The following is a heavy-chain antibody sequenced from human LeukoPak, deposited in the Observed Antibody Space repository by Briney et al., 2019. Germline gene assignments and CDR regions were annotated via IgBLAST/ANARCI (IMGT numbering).Heavy chain of an antibody. D-gene: IGHD3-10*01. CDR1: GGSIRGYY. J-gene: IGHJ6*02. CDR2: INHSGST. Sequence: SETLSLTCAVSGGSIRGYYWSWIRQPPGKGLEWIGEINHSGSTNYNPSLKSRVTISVDTSKNQFSLKLSSVTAADTAVYYCARGYITMVRGVPYYYYGMDVWGQGTTVTVSS. V-gene: IGHV4-34*01. CDR3: ARGYITMVRGVPYYYYGMDV.